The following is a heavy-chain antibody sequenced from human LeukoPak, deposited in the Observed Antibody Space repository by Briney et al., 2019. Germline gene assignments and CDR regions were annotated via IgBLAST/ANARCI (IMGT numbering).Heavy chain of an antibody. CDR1: GSTFSSYS. V-gene: IGHV3-21*04. Sequence: PGGSLRLSCAASGSTFSSYSMSWVRQAPGKGLEWVSSISSSSSYIYYADSVKGRFTISRDNSKNTLYLQMNSLRSEDTAVYYCARFGLYCGGDCYLDYWGQGTLVTVSS. CDR2: ISSSSSYI. CDR3: ARFGLYCGGDCYLDY. D-gene: IGHD2-21*02. J-gene: IGHJ4*02.